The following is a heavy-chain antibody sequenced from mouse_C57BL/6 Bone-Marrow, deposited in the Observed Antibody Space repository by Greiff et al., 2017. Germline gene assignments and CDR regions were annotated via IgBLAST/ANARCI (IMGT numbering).Heavy chain of an antibody. CDR3: ASSSVHFDY. CDR1: GYTFTSYW. D-gene: IGHD3-2*02. CDR2: IYPGSGST. V-gene: IGHV1-55*01. Sequence: QVQLQQSGAELVKPGASVTMSCKASGYTFTSYWITWVKQRPGQGLEWIGDIYPGSGSTNYNEKFKSKATLTVDTSSSTAYMQLSSLTSEDSAVYYCASSSVHFDYWGQGTTLTVSS. J-gene: IGHJ2*01.